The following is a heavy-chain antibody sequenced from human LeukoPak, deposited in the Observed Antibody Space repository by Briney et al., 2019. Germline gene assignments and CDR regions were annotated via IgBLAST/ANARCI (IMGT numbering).Heavy chain of an antibody. J-gene: IGHJ4*02. CDR1: GFTFSSYA. D-gene: IGHD1-14*01. V-gene: IGHV3-23*01. Sequence: PGGSLRLSCAASGFTFSSYAMSWVRQAPGKGLEWVSTISNSDGSTYYADSVKGRFSISRDNSENTLYLQMNSLRAEDAAVYYCAKATGYLLWGRGTLVTVSS. CDR3: AKATGYLL. CDR2: ISNSDGST.